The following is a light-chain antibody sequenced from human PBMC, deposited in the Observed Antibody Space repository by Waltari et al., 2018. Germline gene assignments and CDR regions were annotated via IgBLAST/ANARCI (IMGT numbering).Light chain of an antibody. Sequence: ETTLTQSPAFLSATPRAKVHISCRASQDIDDEMNWYQQKPGEGAIFIIQEATTLVPGIPPRFSGSGYGTDFTLTINNIQSEDVASYFCLEHDNFPTHTFGQGTKLEIK. V-gene: IGKV5-2*01. CDR2: EAT. J-gene: IGKJ2*01. CDR3: LEHDNFPTHT. CDR1: QDIDDE.